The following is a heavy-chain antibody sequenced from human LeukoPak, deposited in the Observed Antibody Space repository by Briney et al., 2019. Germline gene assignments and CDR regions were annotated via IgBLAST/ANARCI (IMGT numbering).Heavy chain of an antibody. Sequence: SETLSLTCTVSGGSISSYYWSWIRQPPGKGLEWIGYIYYSGSTNYNPSLKSRVTISVDTSKNQFSLKLSSVTAADTAVYYCARLREPYYAIDYWGQGTLVTASS. V-gene: IGHV4-59*08. CDR3: ARLREPYYAIDY. CDR2: IYYSGST. J-gene: IGHJ4*02. D-gene: IGHD1-26*01. CDR1: GGSISSYY.